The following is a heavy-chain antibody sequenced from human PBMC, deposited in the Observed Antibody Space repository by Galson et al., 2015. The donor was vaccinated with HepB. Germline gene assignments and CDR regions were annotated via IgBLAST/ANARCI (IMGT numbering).Heavy chain of an antibody. J-gene: IGHJ4*02. CDR2: INPNSGGT. V-gene: IGHV1-2*02. CDR3: ARAGQGYCSSTSCSLSGC. D-gene: IGHD2-2*01. Sequence: QSGAEVKKPGESLKISCKASGYTFTGYYMHWVRQAPGQGLEWMGWINPNSGGTNYAQKFQGRVTMTRDTSISTAYMELSRLRSDDTAVYYCARAGQGYCSSTSCSLSGCWGQGTLVTVSS. CDR1: GYTFTGYY.